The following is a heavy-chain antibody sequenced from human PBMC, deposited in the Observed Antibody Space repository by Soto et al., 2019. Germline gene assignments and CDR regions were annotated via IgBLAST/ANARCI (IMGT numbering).Heavy chain of an antibody. CDR3: AHWTMVRGSDY. CDR1: GFSLSTTGVG. CDR2: IYWDDDE. Sequence: QITLKESGPTLVKPTQTLTLTCTFSGFSLSTTGVGVGWIRQPPGKALKWLALIYWDDDERYSPYLKSRRTITKDTSKTQVVLTMTNMDPVDTATYYCAHWTMVRGSDYWGQGTLVTVSS. V-gene: IGHV2-5*02. D-gene: IGHD2-8*01. J-gene: IGHJ4*02.